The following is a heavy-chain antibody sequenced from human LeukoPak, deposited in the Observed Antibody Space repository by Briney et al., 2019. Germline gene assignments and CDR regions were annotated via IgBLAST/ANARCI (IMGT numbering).Heavy chain of an antibody. CDR2: INQDGSKS. J-gene: IGHJ4*02. V-gene: IGHV3-7*01. CDR1: GFSVSGIH. D-gene: IGHD3-3*01. CDR3: ARLKSEWQGDYFDY. Sequence: PGGSLRLSCAASGFSVSGIHMSWVRQAPGKGLQWVAHINQDGSKSNYVDSVKGRFTIPRDNAKNSLYLQMSSLRAEDTAVYYCARLKSEWQGDYFDYWGQGTLVTVSS.